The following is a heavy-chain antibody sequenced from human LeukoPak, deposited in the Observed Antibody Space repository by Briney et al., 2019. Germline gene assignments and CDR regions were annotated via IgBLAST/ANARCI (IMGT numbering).Heavy chain of an antibody. CDR3: ARDPKDLSGWYQGVDY. CDR2: ISGSGGST. J-gene: IGHJ4*02. D-gene: IGHD6-19*01. Sequence: GGSLRLSCAASGFTFSSYAMSWVRQAPGKGLEWVSAISGSGGSTYYADSVKGRFTISRDNSKNTLYLQMNSLRAEDTAVYYCARDPKDLSGWYQGVDYWGQGTLVTVSS. V-gene: IGHV3-23*01. CDR1: GFTFSSYA.